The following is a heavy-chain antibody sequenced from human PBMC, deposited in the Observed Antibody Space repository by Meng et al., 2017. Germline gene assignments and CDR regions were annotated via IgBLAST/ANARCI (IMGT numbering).Heavy chain of an antibody. Sequence: QVQLVKSGAEVKKPGASVKVSWKASGGTFSSYAISWVRQAPGQGLEWMGGIIPIFGTANYAQKFQGRVTITADKSTSTAYMELSSLRSEDTAVYYCARDGVGATEGYFDYWGQGTLVTVSS. CDR3: ARDGVGATEGYFDY. J-gene: IGHJ4*02. V-gene: IGHV1-69*06. D-gene: IGHD1-26*01. CDR2: IIPIFGTA. CDR1: GGTFSSYA.